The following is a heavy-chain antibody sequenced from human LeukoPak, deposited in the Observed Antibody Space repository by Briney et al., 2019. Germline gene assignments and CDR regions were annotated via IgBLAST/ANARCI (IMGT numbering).Heavy chain of an antibody. V-gene: IGHV3-15*01. CDR1: GFTFSNAW. CDR3: TTDPYYYDSSGYFTIFDY. D-gene: IGHD3-22*01. J-gene: IGHJ4*02. Sequence: GGSLRLSCAASGFTFSNAWMSWVRQAPGKGLEWVGRIKSKTDGGTTDYAAPVKGRFTISRDDSKNTLYLQMNSLKIEDTAVYYCTTDPYYYDSSGYFTIFDYWGQGTLVTVSS. CDR2: IKSKTDGGTT.